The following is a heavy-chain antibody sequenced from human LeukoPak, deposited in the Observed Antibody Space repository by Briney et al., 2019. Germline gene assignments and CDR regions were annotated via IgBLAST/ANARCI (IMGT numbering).Heavy chain of an antibody. CDR3: AREYGSGSYFRNPYYMDV. V-gene: IGHV1-2*02. CDR1: GYTFTGYY. CDR2: INPNSGGT. Sequence: ASVKVSCKASGYTFTGYYMHWVRQAPGQGLEWMGWINPNSGGTNYAQKFQGRVTMTRDTSISTAYMELSRLRSDDTAVYYCAREYGSGSYFRNPYYMDVWGKGTTVTISS. J-gene: IGHJ6*03. D-gene: IGHD3-10*01.